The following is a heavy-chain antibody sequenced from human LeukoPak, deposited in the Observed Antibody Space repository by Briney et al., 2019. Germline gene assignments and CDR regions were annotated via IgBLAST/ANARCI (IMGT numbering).Heavy chain of an antibody. CDR2: IYYSGST. V-gene: IGHV4-59*01. J-gene: IGHJ5*02. CDR1: GGSISSYY. D-gene: IGHD2-15*01. Sequence: SATLSLTCPVSGGSISSYYWSWIRPPPGKGLEGIGYIYYSGSTNYNPSLKSRVTISVDTSKNQFSLKLSSVTAADTAVYYCARIYCSGGSCYPHWFDPWGQGTLVTVSS. CDR3: ARIYCSGGSCYPHWFDP.